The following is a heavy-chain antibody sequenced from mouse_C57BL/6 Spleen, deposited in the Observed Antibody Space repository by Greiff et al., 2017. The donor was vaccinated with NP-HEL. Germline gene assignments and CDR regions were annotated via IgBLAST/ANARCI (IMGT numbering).Heavy chain of an antibody. CDR2: ISDGGSYT. Sequence: DVQLVESGGGLVKPGGSLKLSCAASGFTFSSYAMSWVRQTPEKRLEWVATISDGGSYTYYPDNVKGRFTISRDNAKNNLYLQMSHLKSEDTAMYYCAREGSWFAYWGQGTLVTVSA. CDR1: GFTFSSYA. CDR3: AREGSWFAY. V-gene: IGHV5-4*01. J-gene: IGHJ3*01.